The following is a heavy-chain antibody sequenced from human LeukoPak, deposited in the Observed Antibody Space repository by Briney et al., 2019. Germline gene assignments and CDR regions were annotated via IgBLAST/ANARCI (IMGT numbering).Heavy chain of an antibody. CDR1: VCSISSYY. CDR3: ARAGAPYYDILTGYLGYYYYMDV. J-gene: IGHJ6*03. Sequence: SQALSLTFMVSVCSISSYYWNWIRQPPWKGLEGMGYIYYSGSNNYNPSLLSRVTISVYTSKNQFSLKLSSVTAADTAVYYCARAGAPYYDILTGYLGYYYYMDVWGKGTTVTISS. V-gene: IGHV4-59*01. D-gene: IGHD3-9*01. CDR2: IYYSGSN.